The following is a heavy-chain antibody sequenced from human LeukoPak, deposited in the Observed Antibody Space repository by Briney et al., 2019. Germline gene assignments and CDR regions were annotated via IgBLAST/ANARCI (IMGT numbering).Heavy chain of an antibody. Sequence: GGSLRLSCAASGFTFSSCGMHWVRQAPGKGLEWVAFVRYDGSNKYYADSVKGRFTISRDNAKNSLYLQMNSLRAEDTAVYYCARDNAAAGNYYYYYYMDVWGKGTTVTISS. CDR2: VRYDGSNK. V-gene: IGHV3-30*02. CDR1: GFTFSSCG. J-gene: IGHJ6*03. D-gene: IGHD6-13*01. CDR3: ARDNAAAGNYYYYYYMDV.